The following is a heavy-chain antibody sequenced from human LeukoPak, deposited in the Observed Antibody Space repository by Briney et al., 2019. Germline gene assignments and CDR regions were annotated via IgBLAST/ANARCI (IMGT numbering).Heavy chain of an antibody. D-gene: IGHD2-15*01. V-gene: IGHV3-48*03. CDR1: GFTFSSYE. CDR2: ISSSGSTI. Sequence: GGSLRLSCAASGFTFSSYEMNWVRQAPGKGLEWVSYISSSGSTIYYADSVKGRFTMSRDNAKNSLYLQMNSLRAEDTAVYYCATPPLVVAATPYAFDIWGQGTMVTVSS. CDR3: ATPPLVVAATPYAFDI. J-gene: IGHJ3*02.